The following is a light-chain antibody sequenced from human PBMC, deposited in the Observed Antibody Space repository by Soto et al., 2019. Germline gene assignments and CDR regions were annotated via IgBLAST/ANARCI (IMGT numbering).Light chain of an antibody. V-gene: IGKV1-39*01. Sequence: DIQMTQSPSSLSASVGDRVTITCRASQSISSYLNWYQQKPGKAPKLLIYAASSLPSGVPSRFSGSGSGTDFTLTISSLQPEEFATYYCQQSYSTVTFGGGTKVEIK. CDR2: AAS. CDR1: QSISSY. CDR3: QQSYSTVT. J-gene: IGKJ4*01.